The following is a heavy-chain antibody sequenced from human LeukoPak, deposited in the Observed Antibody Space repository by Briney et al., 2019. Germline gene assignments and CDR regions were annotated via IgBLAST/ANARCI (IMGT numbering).Heavy chain of an antibody. Sequence: GGSLRLSCAASGFTFSSYGMHWVRQAPGKGLEWVAFIRYDGSNKYYADSVKGRFTISRDNSKNTLYLQMNSLRAEDTAVCYCAKRSDDYFDYWGQGTLVTVSS. CDR2: IRYDGSNK. J-gene: IGHJ4*02. V-gene: IGHV3-30*02. CDR3: AKRSDDYFDY. CDR1: GFTFSSYG.